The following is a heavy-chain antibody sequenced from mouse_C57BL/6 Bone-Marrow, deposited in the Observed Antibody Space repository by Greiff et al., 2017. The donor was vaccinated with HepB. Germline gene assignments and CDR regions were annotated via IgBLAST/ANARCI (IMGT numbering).Heavy chain of an antibody. Sequence: VQLQQSGPELVKPGASVKIPCKASGYTFTDYNMDWVKQSHGKSLEWIGDINPNNGGTIYNQKFKGKATLTVDKSSSTAYMELRSLTSEDTAVYYCARRYYGSSYLFAYWGQGTLVTVSA. J-gene: IGHJ3*01. V-gene: IGHV1-18*01. CDR2: INPNNGGT. CDR1: GYTFTDYN. CDR3: ARRYYGSSYLFAY. D-gene: IGHD1-1*01.